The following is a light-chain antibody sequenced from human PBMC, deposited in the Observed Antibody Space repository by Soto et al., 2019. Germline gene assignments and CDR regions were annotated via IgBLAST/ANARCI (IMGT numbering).Light chain of an antibody. CDR2: DNN. V-gene: IGLV1-51*01. CDR1: SSNIGNNY. Sequence: QSVLTQPPSVSAAPGQKVTISCAGSSSNIGNNYVSWYQQFPGTAPKLLIYDNNKRPSGIPDRFSGSKSGTSATLGITGLQAGDEAEYYCATRDTDTGVFGGGTQLTVL. J-gene: IGLJ3*02. CDR3: ATRDTDTGV.